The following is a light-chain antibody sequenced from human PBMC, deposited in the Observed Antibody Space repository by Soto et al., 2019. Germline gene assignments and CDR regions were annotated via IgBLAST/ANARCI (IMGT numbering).Light chain of an antibody. CDR1: QRVSSNY. Sequence: EIVLTQSACTLSWSPGERATLSWGASQRVSSNYFAWYQQKHGQAPRLLIYGVSSRATGIPDRFSGSGYGTDFNLTISRLEPEDFAVYYCEQYGSSPRTFGQGTKVDIK. CDR2: GVS. CDR3: EQYGSSPRT. V-gene: IGKV3-20*01. J-gene: IGKJ1*01.